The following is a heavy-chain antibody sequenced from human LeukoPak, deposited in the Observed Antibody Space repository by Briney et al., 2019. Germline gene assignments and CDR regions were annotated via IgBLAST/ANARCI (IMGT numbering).Heavy chain of an antibody. V-gene: IGHV1-2*02. D-gene: IGHD6-13*01. Sequence: GASVKVSCKASGYTFIGYYMHWVRQAPGQGLEWMGWINPNSGGTNYAQKFQGRVTMTRDTSISTAYMELSRLRSDDTAVYYGARDHNLELVFDFWGQGTLVTVSS. J-gene: IGHJ4*02. CDR2: INPNSGGT. CDR3: ARDHNLELVFDF. CDR1: GYTFIGYY.